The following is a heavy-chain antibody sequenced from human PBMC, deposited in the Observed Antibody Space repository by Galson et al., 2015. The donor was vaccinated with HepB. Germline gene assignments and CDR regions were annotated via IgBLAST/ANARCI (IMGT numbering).Heavy chain of an antibody. Sequence: SLRLPCAASGFTVSSNYMSWVRQAPGKGLEWVSVIYSGGSTYYADSVKGRFTISRDNSKNTLYLQMNSLRAEDTAVYYCASPARFRYIGAPLKYFQHWGQGTLVTVSS. CDR2: IYSGGST. V-gene: IGHV3-66*01. J-gene: IGHJ1*01. CDR3: ASPARFRYIGAPLKYFQH. D-gene: IGHD5-12*01. CDR1: GFTVSSNY.